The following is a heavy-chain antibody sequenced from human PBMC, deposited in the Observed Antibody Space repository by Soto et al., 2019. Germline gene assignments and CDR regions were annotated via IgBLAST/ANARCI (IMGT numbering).Heavy chain of an antibody. CDR3: TWQLDI. CDR1: GFTFKDAW. J-gene: IGHJ6*02. Sequence: EVQLVESGGGLVKPAGSLRLSCAASGFTFKDAWMSWVRQAPGKGLEWVGHIKSTDTGGTSDYAAPVKGRFSISKDDSADTLYLQMNCMKIDDTAMYFCTWQLDIWGLGTSVIV. CDR2: IKSTDTGGTS. V-gene: IGHV3-15*01.